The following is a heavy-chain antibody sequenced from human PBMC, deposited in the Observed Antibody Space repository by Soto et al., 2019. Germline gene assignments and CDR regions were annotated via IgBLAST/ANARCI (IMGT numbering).Heavy chain of an antibody. V-gene: IGHV1-69*15. Sequence: QVQLMQSGAEVKKPGSSVKVSCKASGGTFSNYAITWVRQAPGQGLEWLGRIIPIYGTANYAHKFQGRVTITADESTTTAYMDWSSLRCDDTAVYYCAKAGGRDGSFGDWCDPWGQGTLVTVSS. CDR2: IIPIYGTA. CDR1: GGTFSNYA. J-gene: IGHJ5*02. D-gene: IGHD2-15*01. CDR3: AKAGGRDGSFGDWCDP.